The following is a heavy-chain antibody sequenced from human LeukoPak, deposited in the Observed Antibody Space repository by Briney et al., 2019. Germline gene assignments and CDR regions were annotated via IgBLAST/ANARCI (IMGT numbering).Heavy chain of an antibody. CDR1: GYTFTSHG. D-gene: IGHD1-14*01. J-gene: IGHJ4*02. Sequence: ASVKVSCKASGYTFTSHGISWVRQAPGQGLEWMGWISAYNGNTNYAQKLQGRVTMTTDTSTSTAYMELRSLRSDDTAVYYCARDRGSIDSNPTDYWGQGTLVTVSS. V-gene: IGHV1-18*01. CDR2: ISAYNGNT. CDR3: ARDRGSIDSNPTDY.